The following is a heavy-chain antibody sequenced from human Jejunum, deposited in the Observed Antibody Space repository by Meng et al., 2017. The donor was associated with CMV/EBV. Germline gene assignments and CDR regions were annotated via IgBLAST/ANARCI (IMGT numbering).Heavy chain of an antibody. V-gene: IGHV1-69*10. CDR1: GGTSSGHV. D-gene: IGHD4-23*01. J-gene: IGHJ4*02. Sequence: TASGGTSSGHVISWVRQAPGQGLEWMGGITPILQIANYAQKFQGRVTITADTSTSTTYMELSSLRSEDTAIYYCARGVGGNLPYFDYWGQGTLVTVSS. CDR3: ARGVGGNLPYFDY. CDR2: ITPILQIA.